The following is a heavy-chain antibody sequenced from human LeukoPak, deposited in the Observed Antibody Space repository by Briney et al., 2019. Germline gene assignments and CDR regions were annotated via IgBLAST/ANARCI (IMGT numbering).Heavy chain of an antibody. D-gene: IGHD6-19*01. CDR3: ARFISVAGTKGYFDH. CDR1: GFSFSTYT. J-gene: IGHJ4*02. Sequence: PGGSLRLSCAASGFSFSTYTMNWVRQAPGKGLEWVSLISTTSNYIYYADSLRGRFTISRDNAKNSLYLQMNSLRAEDTAVYYCARFISVAGTKGYFDHWGQGTLVTVSS. V-gene: IGHV3-21*01. CDR2: ISTTSNYI.